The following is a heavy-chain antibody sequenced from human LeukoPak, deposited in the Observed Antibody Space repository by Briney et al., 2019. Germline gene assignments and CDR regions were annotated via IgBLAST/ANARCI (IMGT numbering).Heavy chain of an antibody. CDR1: GFTFSNYE. V-gene: IGHV3-48*03. J-gene: IGHJ4*02. CDR2: ISSSGSTI. Sequence: GGSLRLSCAASGFTFSNYEMNWVRQAPGQGLGSVSDISSSGSTIYYADSVKGRFTISRNNAKNSLYLQLSSLRAEHTAVYYCAQIYTYGSSQFDYWGQGTLVTVSS. D-gene: IGHD5-18*01. CDR3: AQIYTYGSSQFDY.